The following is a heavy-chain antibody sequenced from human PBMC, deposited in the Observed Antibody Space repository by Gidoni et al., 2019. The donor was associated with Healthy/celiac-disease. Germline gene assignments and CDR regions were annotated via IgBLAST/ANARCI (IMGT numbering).Heavy chain of an antibody. D-gene: IGHD6-19*01. CDR3: ARDGIAVVPNWFDP. CDR1: GCSISSSSYY. Sequence: LQLQESGPGLVKPSETLSLTCTVSGCSISSSSYYWGWIRQPPGKGLEWIGSIYYSGSTYYNPSLKSRVTISVDTSKNQFSLKLSSVTAADTAVYYCARDGIAVVPNWFDPWGQGTLVTVSS. V-gene: IGHV4-39*07. J-gene: IGHJ5*02. CDR2: IYYSGST.